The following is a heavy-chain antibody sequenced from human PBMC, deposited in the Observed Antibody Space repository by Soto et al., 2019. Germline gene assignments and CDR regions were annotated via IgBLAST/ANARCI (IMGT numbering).Heavy chain of an antibody. J-gene: IGHJ2*01. CDR3: ARRPGYYWYFDL. CDR1: SGSISSSNW. V-gene: IGHV4-4*02. CDR2: ISHSGST. D-gene: IGHD6-25*01. Sequence: QVQLQESGPGLVKPSGTLSLTCAVSSGSISSSNWWSWVRQPPGKGLEWIGEISHSGSTNYNPSLKSRVTISVDKSKNQYSLKLNSVTAADTAVYYCARRPGYYWYFDLWGRGTLVTVSS.